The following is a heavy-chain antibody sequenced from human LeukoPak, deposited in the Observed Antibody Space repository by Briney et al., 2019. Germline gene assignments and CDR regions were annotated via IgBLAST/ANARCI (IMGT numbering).Heavy chain of an antibody. Sequence: GGSLRLSCAASGFTFSSYAMNWVRQAPGKGLEWVSGIYASGGATHYADTVKGRFTISRDNSRNTLYLQMNTLRAEDTAVYYCAKRPRDSSGYYLGAFDIWGQGTMVTVSS. D-gene: IGHD3-22*01. V-gene: IGHV3-23*01. CDR3: AKRPRDSSGYYLGAFDI. J-gene: IGHJ3*02. CDR2: IYASGGAT. CDR1: GFTFSSYA.